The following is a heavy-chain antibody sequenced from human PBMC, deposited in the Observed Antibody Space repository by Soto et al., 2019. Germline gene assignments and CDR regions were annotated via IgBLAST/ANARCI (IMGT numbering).Heavy chain of an antibody. CDR3: ERDRVQCSSRWSPAHYYYYYGMDV. Sequence: PSQTLSLTYAISGDRVASNSGAWNWIRQSPSRGLEVLGRTYYRSKWYNDHAVAVKSRITINPDTAKNQFSLLLNSVTPDDTAAYYCERDRVQCSSRWSPAHYYYYYGMDVRRKRTTVTVSS. CDR1: GDRVASNSGA. J-gene: IGHJ6*04. CDR2: TYYRSKWYN. V-gene: IGHV6-1*01. D-gene: IGHD6-13*01.